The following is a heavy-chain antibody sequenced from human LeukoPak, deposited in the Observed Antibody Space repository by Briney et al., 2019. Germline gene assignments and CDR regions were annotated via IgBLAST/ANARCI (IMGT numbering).Heavy chain of an antibody. J-gene: IGHJ4*02. D-gene: IGHD5-12*01. CDR3: ASPQTSGYAFGY. CDR1: GFTFSSYE. CDR2: ISGSGRTI. Sequence: PGGSLRLSCAASGFTFSSYEMIWVRQASGKGLECVSYISGSGRTIYYADSVKGRFTISRDNAKNSLYLQMYSLRAGDTAAYYCASPQTSGYAFGYWGQGTLVTVSS. V-gene: IGHV3-48*03.